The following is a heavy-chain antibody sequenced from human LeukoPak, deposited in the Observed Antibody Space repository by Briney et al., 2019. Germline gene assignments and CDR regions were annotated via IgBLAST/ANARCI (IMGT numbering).Heavy chain of an antibody. D-gene: IGHD2-21*02. CDR1: GYTLTELS. J-gene: IGHJ4*02. CDR3: ATAYCGGDCRSYFDY. Sequence: GASVKVSCKVSGYTLTELSMHWVRQAPGKGLEGMGGFYPEDGETIYAQKFQGRVTMTEDTSTDTAYMELSSLRSGDTAVYYCATAYCGGDCRSYFDYWGQGTLLTVSS. V-gene: IGHV1-24*01. CDR2: FYPEDGET.